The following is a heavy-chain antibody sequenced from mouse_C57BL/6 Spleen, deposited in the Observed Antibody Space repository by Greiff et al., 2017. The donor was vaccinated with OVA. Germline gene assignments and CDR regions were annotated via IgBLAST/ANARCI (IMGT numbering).Heavy chain of an antibody. J-gene: IGHJ4*01. CDR3: ARGGGYYVDYYAMDY. V-gene: IGHV2-6*03. Sequence: VKLEESGPGLVAPSQSLSITCTVSGFSLTSYGVHWVRQPPGKGLEWLVVIWSDGSTTYNSALKSRLSISKDNSKSQVFLKMNSLQTDDTAMYYCARGGGYYVDYYAMDYWGQGTSVTVSS. D-gene: IGHD2-3*01. CDR1: GFSLTSYG. CDR2: IWSDGST.